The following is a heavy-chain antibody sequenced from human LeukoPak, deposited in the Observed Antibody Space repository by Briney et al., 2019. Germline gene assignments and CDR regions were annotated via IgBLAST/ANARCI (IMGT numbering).Heavy chain of an antibody. J-gene: IGHJ3*02. V-gene: IGHV4-59*11. CDR3: ARDRDESRAFDI. CDR2: IYYSGST. Sequence: KPSETLSLTCTVSGGSIGDHYWSWIRQPPGKGLEWVGYIYYSGSTYYNPSLKSRVTISVDTSKNQFSLKLSSVTAADTAVYYCARDRDESRAFDIWGQGTMVTVSS. CDR1: GGSIGDHY. D-gene: IGHD3-10*01.